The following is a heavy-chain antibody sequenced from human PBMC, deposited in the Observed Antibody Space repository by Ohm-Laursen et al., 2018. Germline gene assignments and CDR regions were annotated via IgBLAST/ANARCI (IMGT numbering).Heavy chain of an antibody. Sequence: SLRLSCAASGFTFSSYGMHWVRQAPGKGLEWVAVISNDENYKNYADSVRGRFTISRDNSENTLYPQMNSLRAEDTAVYYCAKAHLKNLDYWGQGSLVTVSS. CDR2: ISNDENYK. J-gene: IGHJ4*02. D-gene: IGHD1-14*01. V-gene: IGHV3-30*18. CDR3: AKAHLKNLDY. CDR1: GFTFSSYG.